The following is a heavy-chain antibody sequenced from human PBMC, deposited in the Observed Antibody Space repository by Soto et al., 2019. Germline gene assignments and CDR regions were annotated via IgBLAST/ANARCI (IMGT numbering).Heavy chain of an antibody. D-gene: IGHD3-22*01. Sequence: SLRLFCAASGFTFSSYGMHWVRQAPGKGLEWVAVIWYDGSNKYYADSVKGRFTISRDNSKNTLYLQMNSLRAEDTAVYYCARDPQKYYYDSSGYYSSYGMDVWGQGTTVTVSS. CDR2: IWYDGSNK. CDR1: GFTFSSYG. V-gene: IGHV3-33*01. CDR3: ARDPQKYYYDSSGYYSSYGMDV. J-gene: IGHJ6*02.